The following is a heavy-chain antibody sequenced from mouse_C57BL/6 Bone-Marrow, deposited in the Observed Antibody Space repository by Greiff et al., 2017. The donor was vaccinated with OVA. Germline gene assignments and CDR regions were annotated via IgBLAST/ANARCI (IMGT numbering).Heavy chain of an antibody. V-gene: IGHV1-50*01. CDR1: GYTFTSYW. CDR3: ARDSNSAWFAY. D-gene: IGHD2-5*01. CDR2: IDPSDSYT. J-gene: IGHJ3*01. Sequence: QVHVKQSGAELVKPGASVKLSCKASGYTFTSYWMQWVKQRPGQGLEWIGEIDPSDSYTNYNQKFKGKATLTVDTSSSTAYMQLSSLTSEDSAVYYCARDSNSAWFAYWGQGTLVTVSA.